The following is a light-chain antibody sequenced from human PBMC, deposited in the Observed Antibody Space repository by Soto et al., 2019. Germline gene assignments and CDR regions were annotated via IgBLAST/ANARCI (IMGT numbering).Light chain of an antibody. V-gene: IGKV4-1*01. CDR3: QQYYSTPRT. CDR2: WAS. Sequence: DIVMTQSPDSLAVSLGERATINCKSSQSVLYSSNNKNYLGWYRQKPGQPPKLLIYWASTRESGVPDRFSGSGSGTDFTLNIRSLQAEDVAVYYCQQYYSTPRTFGQGTKVEIK. CDR1: QSVLYSSNNKNY. J-gene: IGKJ1*01.